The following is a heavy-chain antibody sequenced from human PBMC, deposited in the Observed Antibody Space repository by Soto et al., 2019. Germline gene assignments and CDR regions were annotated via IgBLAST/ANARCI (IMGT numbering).Heavy chain of an antibody. D-gene: IGHD6-13*01. J-gene: IGHJ6*02. CDR3: ARLQQHYYYYGMDV. CDR2: IIPIFGTA. V-gene: IGHV1-69*06. CDR1: GGTFSSYA. Sequence: SVKVSCKASGGTFSSYAISWVRQAPGQGLEWMGGIIPIFGTANYAQKFQGRVTITADKSTSTAYMELSSLRSEDTAVYYCARLQQHYYYYGMDVWGQGTTVTVSS.